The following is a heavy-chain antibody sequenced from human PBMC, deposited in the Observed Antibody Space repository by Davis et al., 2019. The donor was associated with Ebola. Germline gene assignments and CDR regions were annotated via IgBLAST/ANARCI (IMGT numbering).Heavy chain of an antibody. CDR1: GFTVSSNY. J-gene: IGHJ4*02. CDR2: IYSGGST. V-gene: IGHV3-53*01. D-gene: IGHD1-26*01. Sequence: GESLKISCAASGFTVSSNYMSWVRQAPGKGLEWVSVIYSGGSTYYADSVKGRFTISRDNSKNTLYLQMNSLRAEDTAVYYCARDGGSGSYYFFDYWGQGTLVTVSS. CDR3: ARDGGSGSYYFFDY.